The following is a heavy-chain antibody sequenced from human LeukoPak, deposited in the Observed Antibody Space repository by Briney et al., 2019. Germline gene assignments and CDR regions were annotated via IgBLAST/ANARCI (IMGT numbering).Heavy chain of an antibody. Sequence: GGSLRLSCEVSGLIFRSYWMSWVRQAPGRGLEWVANINQDGSEKYFVDSVRGRFTISRDNAKNSLHLVMDTLRVEDTGLYYCARERDGRFFDYWGQGTLVTVSS. CDR1: GLIFRSYW. V-gene: IGHV3-7*01. J-gene: IGHJ4*02. CDR3: ARERDGRFFDY. D-gene: IGHD5-24*01. CDR2: INQDGSEK.